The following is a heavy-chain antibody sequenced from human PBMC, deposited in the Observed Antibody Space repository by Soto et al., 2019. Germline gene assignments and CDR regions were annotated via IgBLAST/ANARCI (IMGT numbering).Heavy chain of an antibody. J-gene: IGHJ5*02. CDR1: WYSFTSYW. CDR3: ARHVGNGDYDPVWFDP. CDR2: IDPSDSYT. Sequence: GESLQISCKGSWYSFTSYWISWVRQMPGKGLEWMGRIDPSDSYTNYSPSFQGHVTISADKSISTAYLQWSSLKASDTAMYYCARHVGNGDYDPVWFDPWGQGTLVTVSS. V-gene: IGHV5-10-1*01. D-gene: IGHD4-17*01.